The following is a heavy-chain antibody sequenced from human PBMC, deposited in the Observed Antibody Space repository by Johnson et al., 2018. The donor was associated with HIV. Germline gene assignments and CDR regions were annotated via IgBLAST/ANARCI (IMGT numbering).Heavy chain of an antibody. Sequence: EKLVESGGGVVQPGRSLRLSCTASGFTFSSYDMHWVRQATGKGLEWVSAIGTAGDTYYPGSVKGRFTISRENAKNSLYLQMNSLRAEDTALYYCARVRARGVKHAFDIWGQGTMVTVSS. CDR1: GFTFSSYD. CDR3: ARVRARGVKHAFDI. CDR2: IGTAGDT. V-gene: IGHV3-13*01. D-gene: IGHD3-10*01. J-gene: IGHJ3*02.